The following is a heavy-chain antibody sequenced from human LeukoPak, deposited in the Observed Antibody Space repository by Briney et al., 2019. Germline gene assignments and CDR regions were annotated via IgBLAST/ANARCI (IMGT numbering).Heavy chain of an antibody. CDR3: ARAQLTTVTRKAVDGMDV. CDR2: ISGSGGST. Sequence: PGGSLRLSCAASGFTFSSYAMSWVRQAPGKGLEWVSAISGSGGSTYYADSVKGRFTISRDNSKNTLYLQMNSLRAEDTAVYYCARAQLTTVTRKAVDGMDVWGQGTTVTVSS. V-gene: IGHV3-23*01. CDR1: GFTFSSYA. J-gene: IGHJ6*02. D-gene: IGHD4-17*01.